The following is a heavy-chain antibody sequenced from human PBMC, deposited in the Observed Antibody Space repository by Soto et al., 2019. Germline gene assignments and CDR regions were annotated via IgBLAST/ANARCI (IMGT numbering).Heavy chain of an antibody. Sequence: PSETLSLTCTVSGGSISSGGYYWSWIRQHPGKGLEWIGYIYYSGSTYYNPSLKSRVTISVDTSKNQFSPKLSSVTAADTAVYYCAREIPDTAMVTYFDYWGQGTLVTVS. CDR2: IYYSGST. CDR3: AREIPDTAMVTYFDY. J-gene: IGHJ4*02. CDR1: GGSISSGGYY. V-gene: IGHV4-31*03. D-gene: IGHD5-18*01.